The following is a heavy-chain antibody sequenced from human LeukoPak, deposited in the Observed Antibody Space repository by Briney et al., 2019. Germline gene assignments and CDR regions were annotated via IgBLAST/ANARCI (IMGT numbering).Heavy chain of an antibody. Sequence: GRSLRLSCAASGFTFNKYAMHWVRQAPGKGLEWVAVISYDGSNKYFADSVRGRFTISRDNSKNTLSLQMSSLRAEDTAVYYCANYCSSTSCPHRRAFDIWGQGTMVTVSS. CDR2: ISYDGSNK. D-gene: IGHD2-2*01. J-gene: IGHJ3*02. CDR3: ANYCSSTSCPHRRAFDI. V-gene: IGHV3-30*18. CDR1: GFTFNKYA.